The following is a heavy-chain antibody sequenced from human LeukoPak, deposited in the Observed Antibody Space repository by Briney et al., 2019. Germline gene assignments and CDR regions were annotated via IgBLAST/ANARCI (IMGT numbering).Heavy chain of an antibody. CDR1: GFTFSSYA. D-gene: IGHD4-17*01. Sequence: PGGSLRLSCAASGFTFSSYAMHWVRQAPGKGLEWVAVISYDGSNKYYADSVKGRFTISRDNSKNTLYLQMNSLRAEDTAVYYCAKGLESDYGEPFDYWGQGTLVTVSS. CDR3: AKGLESDYGEPFDY. CDR2: ISYDGSNK. V-gene: IGHV3-30-3*01. J-gene: IGHJ4*02.